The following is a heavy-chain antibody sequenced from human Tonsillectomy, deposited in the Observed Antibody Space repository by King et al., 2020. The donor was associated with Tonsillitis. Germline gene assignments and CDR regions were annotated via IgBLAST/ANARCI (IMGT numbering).Heavy chain of an antibody. Sequence: VQLVESGGVLVQPGGSLRLSCAASGFTVSSNYMSWVRQAPGKGLEWVSVIYSGGSTYYADSVKGKLTISRDNSKNTLYLQMNSLIAEDTAVYYCPGDFRIAAAVTVGWFDAGRQATLVTVSS. V-gene: IGHV3-66*01. J-gene: IGHJ5*02. CDR3: PGDFRIAAAVTVGWFDA. CDR1: GFTVSSNY. D-gene: IGHD6-13*01. CDR2: IYSGGST.